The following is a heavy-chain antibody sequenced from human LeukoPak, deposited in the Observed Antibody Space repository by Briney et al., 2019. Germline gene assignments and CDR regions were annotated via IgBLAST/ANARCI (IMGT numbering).Heavy chain of an antibody. Sequence: PSETLSLTCTVSGGSISTGGYYWSWIRQHPEKGLEWIGYIYYSGSTYYNPSLKSRVTISEDTSTNQFSLKLSSVTAADTAVYYCAGERSYSYGTGFDYWGQGTLVTVSS. CDR2: IYYSGST. V-gene: IGHV4-31*03. D-gene: IGHD5-18*01. J-gene: IGHJ4*02. CDR1: GGSISTGGYY. CDR3: AGERSYSYGTGFDY.